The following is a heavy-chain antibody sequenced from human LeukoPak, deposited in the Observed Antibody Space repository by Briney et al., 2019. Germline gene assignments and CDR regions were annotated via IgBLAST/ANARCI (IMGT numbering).Heavy chain of an antibody. J-gene: IGHJ5*02. CDR3: ATAPTLDDYSGWFDP. V-gene: IGHV1-24*01. Sequence: ASVTVSFTVSGYTLTELSMPWVRQAPGKGLEWMGGFDTEDGETIYAHKFQGRVTMTEDTSTDTAYMELSSMRSEDTAVYYCATAPTLDDYSGWFDPWGQGTLVTVSS. D-gene: IGHD2-15*01. CDR2: FDTEDGET. CDR1: GYTLTELS.